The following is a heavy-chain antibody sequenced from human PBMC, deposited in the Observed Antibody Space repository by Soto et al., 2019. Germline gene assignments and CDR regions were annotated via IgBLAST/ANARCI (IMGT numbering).Heavy chain of an antibody. CDR1: GYTFNTYF. CDR2: ISPHNGNT. CDR3: ARDTGNSFDY. J-gene: IGHJ4*02. Sequence: HVQLVQSGGELKKPGASVKVSCNTSGYTFNTYFITWVRQAPGQGLEWMGWISPHNGNTNYAEKFQGRVTMTEDTITKTAYMELRNLRSDDTAVYYCARDTGNSFDYWGQGTPVTVSS. V-gene: IGHV1-18*01.